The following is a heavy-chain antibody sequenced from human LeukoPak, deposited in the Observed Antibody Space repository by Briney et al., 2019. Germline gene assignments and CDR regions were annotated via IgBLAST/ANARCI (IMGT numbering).Heavy chain of an antibody. CDR3: AREAPIAVAVYFDY. CDR1: GGSVSNGKYY. V-gene: IGHV4-61*01. J-gene: IGHJ4*02. Sequence: SETLSLTCTVSGGSVSNGKYYWSWLRQPPGKALEWIGYIYYTGSTSYDPSLEGRVTISVDTSKNQFSVKLNSVTAADTAVYYCAREAPIAVAVYFDYWGQGTLVTVSS. CDR2: IYYTGST. D-gene: IGHD6-19*01.